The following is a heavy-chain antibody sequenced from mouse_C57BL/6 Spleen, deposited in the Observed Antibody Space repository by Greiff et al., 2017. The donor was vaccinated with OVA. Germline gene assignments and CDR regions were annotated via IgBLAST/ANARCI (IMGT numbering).Heavy chain of an antibody. CDR3: ARDADRGYFDY. V-gene: IGHV3-1*01. D-gene: IGHD3-1*01. Sequence: DVQLQESGPGMVKPSQSLSLTCTVTGYSITSGYDWHWIRHFPGNKLEWMGYISYSGSTNYNPSLKSRISITHDTSKNHFFLKLNSVTTEDTATYYCARDADRGYFDYWGQGTTLTVSS. J-gene: IGHJ2*01. CDR1: GYSITSGYD. CDR2: ISYSGST.